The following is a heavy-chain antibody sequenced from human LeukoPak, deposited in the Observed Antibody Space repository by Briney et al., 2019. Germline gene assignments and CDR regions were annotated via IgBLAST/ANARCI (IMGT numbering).Heavy chain of an antibody. V-gene: IGHV4-34*01. CDR1: GGSFSGYY. Sequence: PSETLSLTCAVYGGSFSGYYWSWIRQPPGKGLEWIGEINHSGSTNYNPSLKSRVTISVDTSKNQFSLKLSSVTAADTAVYYCARNYYDSSGYYSPQIDYWGQGTLVTVSS. J-gene: IGHJ4*02. CDR3: ARNYYDSSGYYSPQIDY. D-gene: IGHD3-22*01. CDR2: INHSGST.